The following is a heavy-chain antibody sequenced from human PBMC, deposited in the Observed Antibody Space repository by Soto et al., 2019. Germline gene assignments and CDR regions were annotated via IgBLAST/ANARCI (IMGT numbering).Heavy chain of an antibody. V-gene: IGHV1-3*01. CDR2: INAGNGNT. CDR1: GYTFTSYA. CDR3: ASDAYYDYIWGSYSSPPGY. J-gene: IGHJ4*02. D-gene: IGHD3-16*01. Sequence: ASVKVSCKASGYTFTSYAMHWVRQAPGQRLEWMGWINAGNGNTKYSQKFQGRVTITRDTSASTAYMELSSLRSEDTAVYYCASDAYYDYIWGSYSSPPGYWGQGTLVTVSS.